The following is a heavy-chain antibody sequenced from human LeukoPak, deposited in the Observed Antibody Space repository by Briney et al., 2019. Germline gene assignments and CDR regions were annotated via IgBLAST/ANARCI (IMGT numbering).Heavy chain of an antibody. J-gene: IGHJ4*02. CDR2: INNDGSST. Sequence: QRGGCLRLSCAASGFTFSSYWMHWVRQAPGKGLVWVSHINNDGSSTRYADSVKGRFTISRDNATNTLYLQMNSLRTEDTAVYYCACYGIAPPYWGQGTLVTVSS. D-gene: IGHD2-15*01. CDR3: ACYGIAPPY. CDR1: GFTFSSYW. V-gene: IGHV3-74*01.